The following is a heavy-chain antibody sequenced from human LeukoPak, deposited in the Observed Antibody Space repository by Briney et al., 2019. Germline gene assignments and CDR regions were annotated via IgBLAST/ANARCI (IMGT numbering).Heavy chain of an antibody. V-gene: IGHV4-61*02. Sequence: SETLSLTCTVSGGSISRGSYYWSWIRQPAGKGLEWIGRIYTSGSTNYNPSLKSRVTISVDTSKNQFSLKLSSVTAADTAVYYWARRAGGYSHPYDYWGQGILVTVSS. D-gene: IGHD4-23*01. CDR3: ARRAGGYSHPYDY. J-gene: IGHJ4*02. CDR1: GGSISRGSYY. CDR2: IYTSGST.